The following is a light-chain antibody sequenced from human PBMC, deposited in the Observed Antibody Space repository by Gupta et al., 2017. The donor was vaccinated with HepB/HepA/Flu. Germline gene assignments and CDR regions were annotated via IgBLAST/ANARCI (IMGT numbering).Light chain of an antibody. Sequence: DIQITQSPSTLSASVGDRVTITCRASQSISSWLAWYQQKPGKAPKLLIYKASSLESGVPSRFSGSGSGTEFTLTISSLQPDDFATYYCQQDNSYSETFGQGTXVEIK. CDR2: KAS. V-gene: IGKV1-5*03. J-gene: IGKJ1*01. CDR1: QSISSW. CDR3: QQDNSYSET.